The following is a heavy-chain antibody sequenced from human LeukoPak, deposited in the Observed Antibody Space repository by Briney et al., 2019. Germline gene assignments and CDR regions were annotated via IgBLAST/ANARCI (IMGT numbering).Heavy chain of an antibody. CDR1: GFTFSNFW. Sequence: PGGSLRLSCAASGFTFSNFWMTWVRQTPGKGLEWVASINQNGYQKYYLDSVRGRFTISRDNAETALCLHMNSLRAEDTAVYFCASRNCGGSPLPLDYWGQGTLVTVSS. CDR3: ASRNCGGSPLPLDY. D-gene: IGHD4-23*01. V-gene: IGHV3-7*01. CDR2: INQNGYQK. J-gene: IGHJ4*02.